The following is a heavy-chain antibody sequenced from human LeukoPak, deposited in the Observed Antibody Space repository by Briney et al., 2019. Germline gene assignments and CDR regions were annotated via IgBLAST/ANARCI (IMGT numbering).Heavy chain of an antibody. CDR2: INHSGST. CDR1: GFSFNSFW. Sequence: GSLRLSCVASGFSFNSFWMSWLRQAPGKGLEWIGEINHSGSTNYNPSLKSRVTISVDTSKNQFSLKLSSVTAADTAVYYCARPIAAAKNAFDIWGQGTMVTVSS. V-gene: IGHV4-34*01. CDR3: ARPIAAAKNAFDI. J-gene: IGHJ3*02. D-gene: IGHD6-13*01.